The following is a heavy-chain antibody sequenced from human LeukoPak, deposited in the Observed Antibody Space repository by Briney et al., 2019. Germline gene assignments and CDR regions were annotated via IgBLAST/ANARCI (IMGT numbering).Heavy chain of an antibody. D-gene: IGHD2-2*01. CDR3: ARDHCSSSSCYVCYGMDV. Sequence: KPGGSLRLSCAASGFTFSSYSMNWVRQAPGKGLEWVSSVITFSSYIYYAVSVKGQFTLSRDNAKNSLYLQMNSLRAEDTAVYYCARDHCSSSSCYVCYGMDVWGQGTTVTVS. CDR1: GFTFSSYS. J-gene: IGHJ6*02. CDR2: VITFSSYI. V-gene: IGHV3-21*01.